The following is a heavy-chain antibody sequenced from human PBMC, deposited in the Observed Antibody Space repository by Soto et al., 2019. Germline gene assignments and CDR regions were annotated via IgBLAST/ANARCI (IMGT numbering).Heavy chain of an antibody. J-gene: IGHJ4*02. CDR2: INLSGRT. V-gene: IGHV4-34*01. Sequence: PSETLSLTCAVFNGAFTDYYWSWIRQAPGKGLDWIGEINLSGRTNYNPSLQRHVSISMDPSNNQVYLRLSSVTAADTAVYYCARVMEDHVCGTYRYLDHWGQGTLVTVSS. D-gene: IGHD3-16*02. CDR3: ARVMEDHVCGTYRYLDH. CDR1: NGAFTDYY.